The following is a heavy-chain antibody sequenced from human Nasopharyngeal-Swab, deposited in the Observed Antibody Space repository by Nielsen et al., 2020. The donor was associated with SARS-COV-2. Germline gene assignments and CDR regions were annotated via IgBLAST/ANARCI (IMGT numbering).Heavy chain of an antibody. D-gene: IGHD6-6*01. V-gene: IGHV1-46*01. CDR1: GYTFTSYY. J-gene: IGHJ6*02. Sequence: ASVKVSCKASGYTFTSYYMHWVRQAPGQGLEWMGIINPSGGSTSYAQKFQGRVTMTRDTSTSTVYMELSSLRSEDTAVYYCARDTTTAVDSSSSLDYYYGMDVWGQGTTVTVSS. CDR3: ARDTTTAVDSSSSLDYYYGMDV. CDR2: INPSGGST.